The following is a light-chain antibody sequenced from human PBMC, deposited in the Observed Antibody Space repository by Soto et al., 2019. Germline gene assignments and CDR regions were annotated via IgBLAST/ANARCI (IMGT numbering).Light chain of an antibody. J-gene: IGKJ2*01. Sequence: DIQLTQSPSSLSASVGDRVTITCQASQDIKNFLNWYQQNPGKAPKLLIYDGSSLETGVPSRFSGSGSGTDFTFAISSLQPEDIATYYCQQYDDLPYTFGQGTKLEI. CDR3: QQYDDLPYT. CDR2: DGS. CDR1: QDIKNF. V-gene: IGKV1-33*01.